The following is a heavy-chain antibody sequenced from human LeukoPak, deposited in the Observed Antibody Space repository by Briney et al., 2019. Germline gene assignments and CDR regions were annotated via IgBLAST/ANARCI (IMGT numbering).Heavy chain of an antibody. J-gene: IGHJ6*03. Sequence: SETLSLTCTVSGGSISSYYWSWIRQPAGKGLEWIGRIYNTGSANYNPSLKSRVTMSVDTSKNQFSLKLSSLTAADTAMYYCARREPHGDYGGKIRYYYYMDVWGKGTTITISS. CDR3: ARREPHGDYGGKIRYYYYMDV. D-gene: IGHD4-23*01. CDR2: IYNTGSA. CDR1: GGSISSYY. V-gene: IGHV4-4*07.